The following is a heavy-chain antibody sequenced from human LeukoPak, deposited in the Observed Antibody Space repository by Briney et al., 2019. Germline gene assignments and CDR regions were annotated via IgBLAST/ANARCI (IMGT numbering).Heavy chain of an antibody. CDR2: IYYSGST. V-gene: IGHV4-59*08. D-gene: IGHD5-24*01. Sequence: SETLSLTCTVSGGPISSYYWSWIRQPPGKGLEWIGYIYYSGSTNYNASLKSRVTISVDTSKNQFSLKLSSVTAADTAVYYCARHAGDGPIYYFDYWGQGTLVTVSS. J-gene: IGHJ4*02. CDR3: ARHAGDGPIYYFDY. CDR1: GGPISSYY.